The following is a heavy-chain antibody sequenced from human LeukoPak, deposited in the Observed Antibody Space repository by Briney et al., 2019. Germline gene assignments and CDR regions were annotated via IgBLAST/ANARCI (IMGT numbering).Heavy chain of an antibody. V-gene: IGHV3-48*03. J-gene: IGHJ6*03. Sequence: GGSLRLSCAASGFTFSSYEMNWVRQAPGKGLGWVSYISSSGSTKYYADSVKGRFTISRDNARNSLYLQMNSLTAEDTAVYYCARDPYSGAYGDTYYYFMDVWGKGNTVTISS. CDR2: ISSSGSTK. CDR1: GFTFSSYE. CDR3: ARDPYSGAYGDTYYYFMDV. D-gene: IGHD1-26*01.